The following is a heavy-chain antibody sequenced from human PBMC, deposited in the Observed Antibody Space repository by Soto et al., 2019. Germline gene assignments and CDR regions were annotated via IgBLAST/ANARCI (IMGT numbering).Heavy chain of an antibody. CDR3: ARTDGDYGNIWFDP. J-gene: IGHJ5*02. D-gene: IGHD4-17*01. CDR1: GGSISSASYY. Sequence: TLSLTCTVSGGSISSASYYWSWIRQRPGEGLEYIGYIYYSGNTYYNPSLKSRLNISLDTSKNQFSLNLNSVTAADTAVYYCARTDGDYGNIWFDPWGQGTLVTVSS. V-gene: IGHV4-31*03. CDR2: IYYSGNT.